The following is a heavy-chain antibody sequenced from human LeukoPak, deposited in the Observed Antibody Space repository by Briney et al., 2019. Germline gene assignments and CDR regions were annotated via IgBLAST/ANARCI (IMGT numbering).Heavy chain of an antibody. D-gene: IGHD3-9*01. CDR1: GYTFTGYY. Sequence: ASVKVSCKASGYTFTGYYMHWVRQAPGQGLEWMGWINPNSGGTNYAQKFQGRVTMTRDTSISTAYMELSRLRSNDTAVYYCARGDDILVPLRSWGQGTLVTVSS. CDR3: ARGDDILVPLRS. J-gene: IGHJ4*02. V-gene: IGHV1-2*02. CDR2: INPNSGGT.